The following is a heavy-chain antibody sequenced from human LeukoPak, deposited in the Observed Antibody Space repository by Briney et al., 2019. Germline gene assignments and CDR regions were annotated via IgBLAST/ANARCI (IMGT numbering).Heavy chain of an antibody. V-gene: IGHV3-48*04. CDR3: AMRGDILVIPATYMFDY. Sequence: GGSLRLSCAASGFTFSSYSMNWVRQAPGKGLEWVSYISSSSSTIYYADSVKGRFTISRDNAKNSLYRQMNSLRAEDTAVYYCAMRGDILVIPATYMFDYWGQGTLVTVSS. D-gene: IGHD2-2*01. CDR2: ISSSSSTI. J-gene: IGHJ4*02. CDR1: GFTFSSYS.